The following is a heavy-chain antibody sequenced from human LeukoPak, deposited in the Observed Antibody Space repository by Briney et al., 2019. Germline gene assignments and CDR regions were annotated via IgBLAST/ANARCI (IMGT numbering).Heavy chain of an antibody. CDR3: ARVGTWELQRVFDY. CDR1: GFIFSSYS. CDR2: IQRGGSES. V-gene: IGHV3-7*01. Sequence: PGGSLRLSCAASGFIFSSYSMNWVRQVPGKGLEWVANIQRGGSESYYVDSVKGRFTISRENAKNSLYLQMDSLRVEDTAVYYCARVGTWELQRVFDYWGQGTLVTVSS. D-gene: IGHD1-26*01. J-gene: IGHJ4*02.